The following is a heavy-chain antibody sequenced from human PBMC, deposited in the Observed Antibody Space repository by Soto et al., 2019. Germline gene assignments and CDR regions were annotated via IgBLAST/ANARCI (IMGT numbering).Heavy chain of an antibody. Sequence: QVQLQQWGAGLLKPSETLSLTCAVYGESFSGYYWSWIRQPPGKGLEWIGEINDSGSTNYNPSLKSRVNISVDTSKNQFSLKLSSVTAADTAVYYCARGRRGNIAAAGTGWFDPWGQGTLVTVSS. CDR1: GESFSGYY. CDR3: ARGRRGNIAAAGTGWFDP. CDR2: INDSGST. D-gene: IGHD6-13*01. V-gene: IGHV4-34*01. J-gene: IGHJ5*02.